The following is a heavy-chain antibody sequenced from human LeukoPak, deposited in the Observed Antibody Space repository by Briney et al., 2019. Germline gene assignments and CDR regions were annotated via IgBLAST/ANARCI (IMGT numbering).Heavy chain of an antibody. Sequence: GGSLRLSCSASGFSFSSYAMHWVRQAPGKGLEYVSAISSNGGSTYYADSVKGRFTISRDNSKNTLYLQMSSLRAEDTAVYYCVKFASSCWYYFDYWGQGTLVTVSS. D-gene: IGHD6-13*01. CDR1: GFSFSSYA. J-gene: IGHJ4*02. CDR2: ISSNGGST. V-gene: IGHV3-64D*09. CDR3: VKFASSCWYYFDY.